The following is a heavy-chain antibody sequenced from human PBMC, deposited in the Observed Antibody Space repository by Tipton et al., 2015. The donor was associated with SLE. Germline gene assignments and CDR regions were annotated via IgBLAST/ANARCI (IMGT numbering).Heavy chain of an antibody. V-gene: IGHV4-34*01. J-gene: IGHJ4*02. CDR1: GGSFSGYH. CDR2: INHIGST. CDR3: ARSPRGSLLRGRFDY. Sequence: TLSLTCAVYGGSFSGYHWSWIRQPPGKGLESSGEINHIGSTNYNPSLKSRVTISVDTSKNQFSLKLGSVTAADTAVYYCARSPRGSLLRGRFDYWGQGTLVTVSS. D-gene: IGHD3-10*01.